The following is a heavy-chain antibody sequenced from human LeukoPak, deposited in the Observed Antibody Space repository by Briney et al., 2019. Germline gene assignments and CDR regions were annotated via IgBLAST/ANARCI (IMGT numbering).Heavy chain of an antibody. CDR1: GFTFNNYA. CDR2: ISGGGST. CDR3: AKTSGYYDS. D-gene: IGHD3-22*01. V-gene: IGHV3-23*01. Sequence: GGSLRLSCAASGFTFNNYAVTWVRQAPGKGLEWVSAISGGGSTYYADSVKGRFTISRDNPKNALYLQMNSLRADDTAVYYCAKTSGYYDSWGQGTLVTVSS. J-gene: IGHJ5*01.